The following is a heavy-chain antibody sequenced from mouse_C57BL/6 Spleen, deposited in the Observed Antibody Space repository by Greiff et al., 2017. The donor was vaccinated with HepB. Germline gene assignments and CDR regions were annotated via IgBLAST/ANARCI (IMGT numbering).Heavy chain of an antibody. D-gene: IGHD1-1*01. J-gene: IGHJ3*01. V-gene: IGHV1-59*01. CDR2: IDPSDSYT. CDR3: AREEGLRSCAY. Sequence: QVQLQQPGAELVRPGTSVKLSCKASGYTFTSYWMHWVKQRPGQGLEWIGVIDPSDSYTNYNQKFKGKATLTVDTSSSTAYMQLSSLTSEDSAVYYCAREEGLRSCAYWGQGTLVTVSA. CDR1: GYTFTSYW.